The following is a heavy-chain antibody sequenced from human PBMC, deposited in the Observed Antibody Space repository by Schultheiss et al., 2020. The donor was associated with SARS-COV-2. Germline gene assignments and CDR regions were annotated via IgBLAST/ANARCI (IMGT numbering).Heavy chain of an antibody. J-gene: IGHJ4*02. CDR3: ARGGYDGSGSYYGAFYLDH. Sequence: GGSLRLSCAASRFTFSSYALHWVRQGPGRGLEWVAVISLDGNIKYFADSVKCRFTISRDNSKNTLYLEMNSLRPEDTAVYYCARGGYDGSGSYYGAFYLDHWGQGTLVTVSS. CDR2: ISLDGNIK. V-gene: IGHV3-30-3*01. D-gene: IGHD3-10*01. CDR1: RFTFSSYA.